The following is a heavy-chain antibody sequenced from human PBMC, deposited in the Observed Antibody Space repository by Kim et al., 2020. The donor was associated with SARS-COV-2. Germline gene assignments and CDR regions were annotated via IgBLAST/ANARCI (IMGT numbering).Heavy chain of an antibody. D-gene: IGHD1-1*01. CDR2: ILKDGSDQ. V-gene: IGHV3-33*05. J-gene: IGHJ4*02. CDR3: ARHDDLAGNSLDS. CDR1: EFTFSNYG. Sequence: GGSLRLSCAASEFTFSNYGMHWVRQAPGKGLEWLAVILKDGSDQRYADSVRGRFTISRDNSKNTPYLQMNSLRAEDTAVYFCARHDDLAGNSLDSWGQGTLVTVSS.